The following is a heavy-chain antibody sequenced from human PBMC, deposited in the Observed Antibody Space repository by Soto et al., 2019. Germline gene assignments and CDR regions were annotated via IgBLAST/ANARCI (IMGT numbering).Heavy chain of an antibody. CDR3: AKDLRTTISDYGMDV. V-gene: IGHV3-30*18. D-gene: IGHD2-21*01. CDR2: ISYDETNE. Sequence: QVQLVESGGGLVQPGGSLRLTFVASGFTFVSHVMHWVRQAPGKRLEWVAVISYDETNEYYVDSVKGRFTISRDNSKSTLYLLMNRLRPEETALYKCAKDLRTTISDYGMDVWGQGTTVTVSS. CDR1: GFTFVSHV. J-gene: IGHJ6*02.